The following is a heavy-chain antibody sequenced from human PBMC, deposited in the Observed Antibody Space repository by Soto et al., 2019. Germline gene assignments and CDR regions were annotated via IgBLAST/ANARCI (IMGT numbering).Heavy chain of an antibody. CDR2: INPSGGST. CDR3: ARPPYPGCIDAVCYPLDY. V-gene: IGHV1-46*01. D-gene: IGHD2-8*01. J-gene: IGHJ4*02. Sequence: QVQLVQSGAEVKKPGASVKISCKASGYTFTSYYMHWVRQAPGQGLEWMGIINPSGGSTNYAQKLPGRVARTRDTSTSTVYMELNSLRSEDTAVYYCARPPYPGCIDAVCYPLDYWGQGTLVTVSS. CDR1: GYTFTSYY.